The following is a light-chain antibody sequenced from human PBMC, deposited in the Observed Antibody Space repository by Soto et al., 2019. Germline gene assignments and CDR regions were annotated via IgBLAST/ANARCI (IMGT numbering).Light chain of an antibody. CDR2: AAS. J-gene: IGKJ3*01. V-gene: IGKV3-15*01. CDR1: QSVGRN. Sequence: EIVVTQSPGILSVSPGDRATLSCRASQSVGRNLAWYHQKPGQAPTLLIYAASTRATGLPARFSGSGSGTDFTLTISSLQSEDFAVYYCQEYSEWPLFTFGPGTRVD. CDR3: QEYSEWPLFT.